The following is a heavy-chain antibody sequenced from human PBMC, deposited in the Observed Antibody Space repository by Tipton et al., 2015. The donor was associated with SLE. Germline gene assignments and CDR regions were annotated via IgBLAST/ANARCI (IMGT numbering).Heavy chain of an antibody. Sequence: TLSLTCTVSGGSISSYYWSWIRQPPGKGLEWIGYIYYSGSTNYNSSLKSRLTISVDTSKNQFSLKLSSVTAADTAVYYCARYYYDSSGECLFDSWGQGTLVTVSS. J-gene: IGHJ4*02. V-gene: IGHV4-59*12. CDR1: GGSISSYY. CDR2: IYYSGST. CDR3: ARYYYDSSGECLFDS. D-gene: IGHD3-22*01.